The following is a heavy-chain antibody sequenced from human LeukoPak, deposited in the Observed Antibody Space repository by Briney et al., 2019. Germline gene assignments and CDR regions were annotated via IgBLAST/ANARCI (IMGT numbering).Heavy chain of an antibody. CDR1: GASISSSY. V-gene: IGHV4-59*01. D-gene: IGHD6-19*01. J-gene: IGHJ5*02. Sequence: PSETLSLTCTVSGASISSSYWSGIRQPPGKGLEWIGYIYYSWTTKYNPSLRSRVPISIDTSKNQFSLKVNSVTAADTAVYYCARGQPQRYNSDWYVNWFDPWGQGTLVSVSS. CDR3: ARGQPQRYNSDWYVNWFDP. CDR2: IYYSWTT.